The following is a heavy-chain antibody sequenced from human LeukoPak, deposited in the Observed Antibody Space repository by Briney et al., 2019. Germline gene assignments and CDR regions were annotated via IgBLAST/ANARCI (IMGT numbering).Heavy chain of an antibody. J-gene: IGHJ4*02. Sequence: SETLSLTCTVSGGSISSYYWSWIRQPAGKGLEWIGRIYTSGSTNYNPSLKSRVTMSVGTSKNQFSLKLSSVTAADTAVYYCAREKRCSSTSCYGIDYWGQGTLVTVSS. CDR1: GGSISSYY. CDR3: AREKRCSSTSCYGIDY. V-gene: IGHV4-4*07. CDR2: IYTSGST. D-gene: IGHD2-2*01.